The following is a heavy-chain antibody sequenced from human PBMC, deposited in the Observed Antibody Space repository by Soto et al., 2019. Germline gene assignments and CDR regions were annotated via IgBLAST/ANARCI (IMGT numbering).Heavy chain of an antibody. CDR3: ARDMFRGYSGYEPGNGMDV. D-gene: IGHD5-12*01. V-gene: IGHV1-69*12. J-gene: IGHJ6*02. CDR2: IIPIFGTA. CDR1: GGTFSSYA. Sequence: QVQLVQSGAEVKKPGSSVKVSCKASGGTFSSYAISWVRQAPGQGLEWMGGIIPIFGTANYAQKFQGRVTITADESTSTAYMELSSLRSEDTAVYYCARDMFRGYSGYEPGNGMDVWGQGTTDTVSS.